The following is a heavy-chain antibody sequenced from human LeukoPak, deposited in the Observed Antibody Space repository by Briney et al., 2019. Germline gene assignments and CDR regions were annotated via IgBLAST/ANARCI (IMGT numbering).Heavy chain of an antibody. CDR3: ARDRAANQDWVEFDP. V-gene: IGHV3-66*03. CDR1: GFRVRDYY. CDR2: IRDSGEA. Sequence: GGSLRLSCAVSGFRVRDYYMSWGRPAPGEGPEWVGLIRDSGEAFYADFARGRFAISRDESENTLYLQMNSLRVEDTAVYFCARDRAANQDWVEFDPWGQGTPVIVSS. D-gene: IGHD3/OR15-3a*01. J-gene: IGHJ5*02.